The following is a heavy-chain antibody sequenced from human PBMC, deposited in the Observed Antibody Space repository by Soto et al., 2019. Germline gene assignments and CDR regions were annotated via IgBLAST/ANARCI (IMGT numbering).Heavy chain of an antibody. CDR1: GVTLRDYP. D-gene: IGHD2-21*01. V-gene: IGHV1-69*01. CDR2: LLPSFGTT. CDR3: AGGYCGYATSNNGILNRLDP. J-gene: IGHJ5*02. Sequence: QVQLVQSGAAVKKPGSSVEVSCKASGVTLRDYPINWVRQAPGHGLEWMGGLLPSFGTTIYAQKFQGRLTMTADESTNTAYKELSDVRPEDPAIFYCAGGYCGYATSNNGILNRLDPWGQGTLVTVSS.